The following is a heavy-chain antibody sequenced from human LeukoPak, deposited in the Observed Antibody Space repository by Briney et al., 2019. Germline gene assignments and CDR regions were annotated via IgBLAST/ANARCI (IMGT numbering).Heavy chain of an antibody. Sequence: SETLSLTCAGYGGSFSNYYWSWIRQPPGKGLEWIGEINHSGSTNYNPSLKSRVTISGDTSKNQFSLRLSSVTAADTAVYYCAKNNWFDPWGQGTLVTVSS. CDR2: INHSGST. J-gene: IGHJ5*02. V-gene: IGHV4-34*01. CDR1: GGSFSNYY. CDR3: AKNNWFDP.